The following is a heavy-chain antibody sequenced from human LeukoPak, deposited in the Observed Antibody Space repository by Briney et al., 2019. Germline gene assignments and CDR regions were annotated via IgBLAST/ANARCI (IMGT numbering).Heavy chain of an antibody. CDR2: ISSSSSTI. Sequence: GGSLRLSCAASGFTFSSYSMNWVRQAPVKELEWVSYISSSSSTIYYADSVKGRFTISRDNAKNSLYLQMNSLRAEDTAVYYCARNTVTTGFDYWGQGTLVTVSS. D-gene: IGHD4-4*01. V-gene: IGHV3-48*01. CDR1: GFTFSSYS. J-gene: IGHJ4*02. CDR3: ARNTVTTGFDY.